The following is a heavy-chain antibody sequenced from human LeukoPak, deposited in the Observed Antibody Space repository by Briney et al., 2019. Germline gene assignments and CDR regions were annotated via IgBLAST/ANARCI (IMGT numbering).Heavy chain of an antibody. Sequence: PGGSLRLSCAASGFTFSNAWMSWVRQAPGKGLEWVGRIKSKTDGGTTDYAAPVKGRFTISRDDSKNTLYLQMNSLKTEDTAVYYCTTDPYYDFWSGYSDFDYWGQGTLVTVSS. D-gene: IGHD3-3*01. CDR1: GFTFSNAW. CDR3: TTDPYYDFWSGYSDFDY. CDR2: IKSKTDGGTT. J-gene: IGHJ4*02. V-gene: IGHV3-15*01.